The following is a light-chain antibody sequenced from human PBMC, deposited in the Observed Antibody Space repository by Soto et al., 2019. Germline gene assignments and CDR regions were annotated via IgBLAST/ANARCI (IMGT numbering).Light chain of an antibody. CDR2: AAS. CDR3: QQTYTTPPT. J-gene: IGKJ2*01. V-gene: IGKV1-39*01. CDR1: QSISSY. Sequence: DIQMTQSPSSLSASIGDRVTITCRASQSISSYLNWYQQKPGKAPKLVIYAASSLQSGVPSRFSGSGSGTDFTLTISSLQPEDFATYYCQQTYTTPPTFGQGTKLEIK.